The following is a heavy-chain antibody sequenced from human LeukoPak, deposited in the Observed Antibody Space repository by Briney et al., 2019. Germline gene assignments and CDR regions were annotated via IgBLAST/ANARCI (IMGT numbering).Heavy chain of an antibody. V-gene: IGHV3-53*01. Sequence: GGSLRLSCTVWGHIEQSSHMKWVRQAPGKGLEWVSVIYSGGHTYYTDSVKGRFTISRYISNNTLYLHMNSLRAYDTATWPYITFTRECYNHYHYYYMDVWGKGTTVTVSS. CDR2: IYSGGHT. CDR3: ITFTRECYNHYHYYYMDV. CDR1: GHIEQSSH. D-gene: IGHD5-24*01. J-gene: IGHJ6*03.